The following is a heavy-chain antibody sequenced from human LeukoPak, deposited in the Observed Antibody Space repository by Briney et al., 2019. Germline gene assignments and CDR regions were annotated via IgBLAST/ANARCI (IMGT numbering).Heavy chain of an antibody. Sequence: GESLKISCKGSGYSFTTFWIGWVRQMPGKGLEWMGIIHPGDSDTTYSPSFQGQITISVDKSISTAYLQWSSLKASDTAMYYCARHEADFWSGPDYWGQGTLVTVSS. V-gene: IGHV5-51*01. CDR1: GYSFTTFW. J-gene: IGHJ4*02. D-gene: IGHD3-3*01. CDR3: ARHEADFWSGPDY. CDR2: IHPGDSDT.